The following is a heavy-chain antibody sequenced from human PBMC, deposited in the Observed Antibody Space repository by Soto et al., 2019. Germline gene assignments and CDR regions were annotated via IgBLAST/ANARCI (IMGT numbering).Heavy chain of an antibody. CDR2: IKSKTDGGTT. Sequence: EVQLVESGGGLVKPGGSLRLSCAASGFTFSNAWMSWVRQAPGKGLEWVGRIKSKTDGGTTDYAAPVKGRFTISREDSKNTLYLQMNSLKTEDTAVYYCTTDHDNWNDAPLDYWGQGTLVTVSS. J-gene: IGHJ4*02. CDR1: GFTFSNAW. CDR3: TTDHDNWNDAPLDY. D-gene: IGHD1-1*01. V-gene: IGHV3-15*01.